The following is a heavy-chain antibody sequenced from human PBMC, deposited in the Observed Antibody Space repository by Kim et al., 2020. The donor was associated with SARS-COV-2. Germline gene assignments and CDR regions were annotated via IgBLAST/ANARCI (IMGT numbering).Heavy chain of an antibody. CDR2: ISGSGTTTI. V-gene: IGHV3-48*03. J-gene: IGHJ4*02. CDR3: ARKYPFHDY. D-gene: IGHD2-2*02. Sequence: GGSLRLSCAASGFTFSNYDMTWVRQAPGKGLEWVSYISGSGTTTISYADSVKGRFIISRENAKNSLYLQLNRLRAEDSAVYYCARKYPFHDYWGQGNLVT. CDR1: GFTFSNYD.